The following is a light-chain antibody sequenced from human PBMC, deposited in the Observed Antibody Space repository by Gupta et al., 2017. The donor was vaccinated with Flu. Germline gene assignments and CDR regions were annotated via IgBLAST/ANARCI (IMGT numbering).Light chain of an antibody. CDR2: DVT. V-gene: IGLV2-23*02. CDR1: SSDVGSFNF. CDR3: CSYAGSSIWV. Sequence: ITISCTGTSSDVGSFNFVSWDLQPPGKAHKLKIDDVTKRTAGVCNRLSGSKSGDTASLTISGRQDEDEDDYYCCSYAGSSIWVFGGGTKLTVL. J-gene: IGLJ3*02.